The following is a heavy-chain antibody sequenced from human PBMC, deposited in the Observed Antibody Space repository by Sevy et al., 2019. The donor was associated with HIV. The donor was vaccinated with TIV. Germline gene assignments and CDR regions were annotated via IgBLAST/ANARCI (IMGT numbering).Heavy chain of an antibody. CDR2: VNSDGSST. Sequence: GGSLRLSCAPSGLTFSDYWMHWVRQAPGKGLVWVSRVNSDGSSTTYADSVKGRFTISRDNTKNTLLLQMNSLRAEDTAVYYCVAANSWEDYWGQGTLVTVSS. CDR1: GLTFSDYW. D-gene: IGHD2-15*01. J-gene: IGHJ4*02. V-gene: IGHV3-74*01. CDR3: VAANSWEDY.